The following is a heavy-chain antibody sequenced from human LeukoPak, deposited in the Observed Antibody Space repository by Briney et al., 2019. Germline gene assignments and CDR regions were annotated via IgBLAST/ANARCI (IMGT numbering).Heavy chain of an antibody. CDR1: GDSINSNY. CDR2: IYYGGST. CDR3: ARLLAGCPGGRCRAHFDY. Sequence: SETLSLTCSVSGDSINSNYWSWMRQPPGKGLEWVGYIYYGGSTNYNPTLKSRVGMSVDTSKNQLSLNLSSVTAADTAVYHCARLLAGCPGGRCRAHFDYWGQGTLVTVPS. J-gene: IGHJ4*02. D-gene: IGHD2-15*01. V-gene: IGHV4-59*01.